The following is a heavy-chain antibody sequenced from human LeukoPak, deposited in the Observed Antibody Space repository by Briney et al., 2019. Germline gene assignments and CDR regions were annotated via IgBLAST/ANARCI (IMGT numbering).Heavy chain of an antibody. Sequence: PSETLSLTCTVSGGSISSYYWSWIWQPPGKGLEWIGYIYYSGSTNYNPSLKSRVTISVDTSKNQSSLKLSSVTAADTAVYYCARTTIYPYYYYYGMDVWGQGTTVTVSS. CDR3: ARTTIYPYYYYYGMDV. CDR1: GGSISSYY. V-gene: IGHV4-59*01. J-gene: IGHJ6*02. CDR2: IYYSGST. D-gene: IGHD5-24*01.